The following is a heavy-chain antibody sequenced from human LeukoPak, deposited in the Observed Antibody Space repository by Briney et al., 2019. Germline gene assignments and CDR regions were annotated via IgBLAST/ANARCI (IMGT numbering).Heavy chain of an antibody. CDR1: GGTFSSHS. D-gene: IGHD6-19*01. V-gene: IGHV1-69*13. CDR3: ARDSEQWLSRSNYYYYGMDV. J-gene: IGHJ6*02. CDR2: IIPIFGIA. Sequence: AASVKVSCKASGGTFSSHSISWVRQAPGQGLEWLGGIIPIFGIANYAQKFQGRVTITADESTNTAYMELSSLRSEDTAVYYCARDSEQWLSRSNYYYYGMDVWGQGTTVTVSS.